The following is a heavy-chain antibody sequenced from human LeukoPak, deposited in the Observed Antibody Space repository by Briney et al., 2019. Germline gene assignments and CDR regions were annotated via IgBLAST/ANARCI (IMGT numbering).Heavy chain of an antibody. CDR3: ARVKPVPTVSFDP. Sequence: EASVKVSCTASGYTLSDYDINWVRQAPGQGLEYRGWINPNSLIPGYARKFRGRVTLTMDTSIRTAYMELSGLTYDDTAIYYCARVKPVPTVSFDPWGQGTLVTVSS. V-gene: IGHV1-8*01. CDR1: GYTLSDYD. D-gene: IGHD4-17*01. CDR2: INPNSLIP. J-gene: IGHJ5*02.